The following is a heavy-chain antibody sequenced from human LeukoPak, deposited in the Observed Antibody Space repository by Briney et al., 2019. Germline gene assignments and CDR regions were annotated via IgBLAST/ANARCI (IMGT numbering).Heavy chain of an antibody. CDR3: AKDQEIGITMVRGVIDY. D-gene: IGHD3-10*01. CDR2: IRYDGSNK. CDR1: GFTFSSYG. Sequence: GGSLRLSCAASGFTFSSYGMHWVRQAPGKGLEWVAFIRYDGSNKYYADSVKGRFTISRDNSKNTLYLQMNSLRAEDTAVYYCAKDQEIGITMVRGVIDYWGQGTLVTVSS. V-gene: IGHV3-30*02. J-gene: IGHJ4*02.